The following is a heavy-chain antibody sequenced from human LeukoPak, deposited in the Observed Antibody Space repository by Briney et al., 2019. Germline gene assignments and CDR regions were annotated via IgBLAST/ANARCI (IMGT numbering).Heavy chain of an antibody. CDR3: ARGPPSNYDFWSGHPYYFDY. J-gene: IGHJ4*02. D-gene: IGHD3-3*01. CDR2: INPNSGGT. CDR1: GYTFTGYY. Sequence: GASVNVSCKASGYTFTGYYMHWVRQAPGQGLEWMGRINPNSGGTNYAQKFRGRVTMTRDTSISTAYMELSRLRSDDTAVYYCARGPPSNYDFWSGHPYYFDYWGQGTLVTVSS. V-gene: IGHV1-2*06.